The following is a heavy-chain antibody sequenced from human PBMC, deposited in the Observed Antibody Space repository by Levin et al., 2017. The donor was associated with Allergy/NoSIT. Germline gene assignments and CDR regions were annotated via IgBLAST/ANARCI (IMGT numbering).Heavy chain of an antibody. V-gene: IGHV4-31*03. Sequence: SQTLSLTCTVSGASVSSGGYYWSWIRQHPEKGLELIGYIYYSGSTYYNPSLKSRTTISVDTSKNQFSLKLSFVTAADTAVYYCARVGIGAVAGLFDYWGQGALVTVSS. J-gene: IGHJ4*02. CDR2: IYYSGST. CDR3: ARVGIGAVAGLFDY. D-gene: IGHD6-19*01. CDR1: GASVSSGGYY.